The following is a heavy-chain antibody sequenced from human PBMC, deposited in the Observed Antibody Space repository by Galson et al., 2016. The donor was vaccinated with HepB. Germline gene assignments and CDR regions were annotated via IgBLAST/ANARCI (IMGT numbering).Heavy chain of an antibody. CDR1: GFTFSSHA. CDR2: ISSGSSYI. CDR3: ARVREQQLLDAFDI. Sequence: SLRLSCAASGFTFSSHAMNWVRQAPGKGLEWVSYISSGSSYIYYADSVKGRFTISRDNVKKSLYLQMNSLRPEDTAVYYCARVREQQLLDAFDIWGQGTMVTVSS. J-gene: IGHJ3*02. D-gene: IGHD6-13*01. V-gene: IGHV3-21*01.